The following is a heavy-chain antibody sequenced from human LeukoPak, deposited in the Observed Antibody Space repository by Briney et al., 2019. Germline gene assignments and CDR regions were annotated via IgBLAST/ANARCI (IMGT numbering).Heavy chain of an antibody. CDR2: IYQNGIA. D-gene: IGHD3-9*01. Sequence: PSETLSLTCTVSGGSISGGGFYWSWIRQPPGKGLEWIGYIYQNGIAYYNPSLKSRVTISVDRSKNQFSLNLSSVTAADTAVYYCARDGIYDVLTGYYIGPGAFDIWGRGTMVTVSS. J-gene: IGHJ3*02. V-gene: IGHV4-30-2*01. CDR3: ARDGIYDVLTGYYIGPGAFDI. CDR1: GGSISGGGFY.